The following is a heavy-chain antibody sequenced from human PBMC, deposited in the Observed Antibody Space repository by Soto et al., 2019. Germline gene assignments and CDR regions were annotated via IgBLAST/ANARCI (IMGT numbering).Heavy chain of an antibody. Sequence: SETLSLTCTVSGGSISSGGYYWSWIRQHPGKGLEWIGYIYYSGSTYYNPSLKSRVTISVDTSKNQFSLKLSSVTAADTAVYYCAREFFRDGVIPWFDPWGQGTLVTVSS. J-gene: IGHJ5*02. D-gene: IGHD3-22*01. CDR1: GGSISSGGYY. CDR3: AREFFRDGVIPWFDP. V-gene: IGHV4-31*03. CDR2: IYYSGST.